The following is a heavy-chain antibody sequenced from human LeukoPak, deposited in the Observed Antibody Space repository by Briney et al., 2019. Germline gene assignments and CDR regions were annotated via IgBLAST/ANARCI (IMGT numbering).Heavy chain of an antibody. CDR2: IFYSGST. Sequence: SETLSLTCTVSGGSTISSSFWWGWIRQPPGKGLEWIGSIFYSGSTYYNPSLKSRVTMSIDTSRNQFSLRLRSVTAADTAVYYCKAGASDYWGQGTLVTVSS. V-gene: IGHV4-39*07. J-gene: IGHJ4*02. CDR3: KAGASDY. D-gene: IGHD3-10*01. CDR1: GGSTISSSFW.